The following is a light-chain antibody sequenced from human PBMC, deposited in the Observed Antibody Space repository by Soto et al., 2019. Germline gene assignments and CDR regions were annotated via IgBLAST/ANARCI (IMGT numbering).Light chain of an antibody. CDR1: QNIRSR. J-gene: IGKJ1*01. Sequence: DFQMTQSPSTLSASVGDRVTITCRASQNIRSRSAWFQQKPGKAPKLLIYDASSLESGVLPRFSGSGSGTEFSFTISRLLTDDFSTYYCRQYHSYWTFGQRTNVE. CDR2: DAS. CDR3: RQYHSYWT. V-gene: IGKV1-5*01.